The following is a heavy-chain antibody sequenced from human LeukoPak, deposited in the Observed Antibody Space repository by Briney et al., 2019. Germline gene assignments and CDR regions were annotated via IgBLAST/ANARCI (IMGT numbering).Heavy chain of an antibody. V-gene: IGHV1-69*13. J-gene: IGHJ4*02. CDR1: GYTFTSYG. CDR3: ARDPKGTMVRGVFFDY. CDR2: IIPIFGTA. Sequence: ASVKVSCKASGYTFTSYGISWVRQAPGQGLEWMGGIIPIFGTANYAQKFQGRVTITADESTSTAYMELSSLRSEDTAVYYCARDPKGTMVRGVFFDYWGRGTLVTVSS. D-gene: IGHD3-10*01.